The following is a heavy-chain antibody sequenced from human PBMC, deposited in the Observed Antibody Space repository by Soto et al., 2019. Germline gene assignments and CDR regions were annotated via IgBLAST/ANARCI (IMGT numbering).Heavy chain of an antibody. CDR1: GFTFDDYP. J-gene: IGHJ6*03. CDR2: ISWSGGTI. CDR3: AKDILSFAGRYYYMDV. V-gene: IGHV3-9*01. Sequence: EVQLVESGGGLVQPGRSLRLSCAASGFTFDDYPMHWVRQAPGKGLEWVSGISWSGGTIGYADSVKGRFTISRDNAKNSLYLQMNSLRAEDTALYYCAKDILSFAGRYYYMDVWGKGTTVTVSS.